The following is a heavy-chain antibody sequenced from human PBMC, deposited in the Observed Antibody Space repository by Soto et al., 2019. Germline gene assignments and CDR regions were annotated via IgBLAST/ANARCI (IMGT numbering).Heavy chain of an antibody. D-gene: IGHD3-22*01. Sequence: EVQLVESGGGLVQPGGSLRLSCAASGFIFSSYIMNWVRQAPGKGLEWVSYISRSSRTIYYADSVKGRFTISRDNAKNSLYLQMNSLRDEDTSVYYCARESYYYDSSTFDIWGQGTMVTVSS. CDR1: GFIFSSYI. J-gene: IGHJ3*02. V-gene: IGHV3-48*02. CDR3: ARESYYYDSSTFDI. CDR2: ISRSSRTI.